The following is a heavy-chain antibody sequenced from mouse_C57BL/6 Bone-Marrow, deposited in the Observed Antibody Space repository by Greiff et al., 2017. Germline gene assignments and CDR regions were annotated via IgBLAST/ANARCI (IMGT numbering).Heavy chain of an antibody. D-gene: IGHD2-1*01. J-gene: IGHJ2*01. CDR3: ARSHYGSPYFDY. Sequence: EVQLQESGGGLVQPGGSLSLSCAASGFTFTDYYMSWVRQPPGQALEWLGFIRNKANGSTTEYSASVKGRFTISRDTSQSILYLQMMALRAEDSATCYGARSHYGSPYFDYWGQGTTLTVSS. V-gene: IGHV7-3*01. CDR1: GFTFTDYY. CDR2: IRNKANGSTT.